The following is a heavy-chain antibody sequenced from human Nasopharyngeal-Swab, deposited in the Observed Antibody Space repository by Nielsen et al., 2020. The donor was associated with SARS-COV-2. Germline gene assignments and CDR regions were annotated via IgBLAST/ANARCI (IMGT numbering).Heavy chain of an antibody. J-gene: IGHJ6*02. CDR1: GGSISSSSYY. V-gene: IGHV4-39*01. Sequence: GSLRLSCTVSGGSISSSSYYWGWIRQPPGKGLEWIGSLYYSGSTYYNPSLKSRVTISVDTSKNQFSLKLSSVTAADTAVYYCATEPRKITIFGVVTSPGYYGMDVWGQGTTVTVSS. CDR2: LYYSGST. D-gene: IGHD3-3*01. CDR3: ATEPRKITIFGVVTSPGYYGMDV.